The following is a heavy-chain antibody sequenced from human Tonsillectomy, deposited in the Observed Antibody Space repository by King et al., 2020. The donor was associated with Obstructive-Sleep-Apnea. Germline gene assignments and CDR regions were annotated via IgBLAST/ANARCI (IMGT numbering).Heavy chain of an antibody. CDR3: ARHMTDHSAFDI. D-gene: IGHD1-14*01. CDR1: GGSITSYY. V-gene: IGHV4-59*08. J-gene: IGHJ3*02. Sequence: QVQLQESGPGLVKPSETLSLTCSVSGGSITSYYWSWIRQPPGKGLEWIGYIYYTGSTNYNPSLKSRVTISADTSKSQFSLRLTSVTAADTAVYYCARHMTDHSAFDIWGQGTMVTVSS. CDR2: IYYTGST.